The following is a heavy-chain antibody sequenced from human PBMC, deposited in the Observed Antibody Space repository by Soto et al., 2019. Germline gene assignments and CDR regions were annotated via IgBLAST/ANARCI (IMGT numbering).Heavy chain of an antibody. V-gene: IGHV6-1*01. CDR2: TYYRSKWYN. CDR1: GDSVSSNSAA. CDR3: ARDRLAARPSLRKAFDP. J-gene: IGHJ5*02. Sequence: SQTLSLTCAISGDSVSSNSAAWNWIRQSPSRGLEWLGRTYYRSKWYNDYAVSVKSRITINPDTSKNQFSLQLNSVTPEDTAVYYCARDRLAARPSLRKAFDPWGQGTLVTVSS. D-gene: IGHD6-6*01.